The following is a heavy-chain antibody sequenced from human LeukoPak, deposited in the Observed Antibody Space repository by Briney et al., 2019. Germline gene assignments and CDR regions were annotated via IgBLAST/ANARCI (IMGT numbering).Heavy chain of an antibody. D-gene: IGHD3-16*01. CDR2: IYHSGST. CDR1: GGSFSSYY. Sequence: PSETLSLTCAVDGGSFSSYYWNWIRQPPGKGLEWIGEIYHSGSTRYNPSLKSRVTISVDTSKNQFSLKLSSVTAADTAVYYCARRALGPLRYMDVWGKGTTVTVSS. J-gene: IGHJ6*03. V-gene: IGHV4-34*01. CDR3: ARRALGPLRYMDV.